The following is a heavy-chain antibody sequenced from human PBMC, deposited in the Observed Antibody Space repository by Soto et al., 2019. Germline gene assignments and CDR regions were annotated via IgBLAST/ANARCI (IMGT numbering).Heavy chain of an antibody. CDR3: ARGGGVGVAGSAAFDM. Sequence: QLHLVQSGAVVKKPGASVTVSCSASGYPVTAYYMHWVRQAPGRGVEWMGGINPATGAAKYTQTFQGRVNMTRDTSKSTVFMELSGLTAVDTAVFYCARGGGVGVAGSAAFDMWGQGTLVTVSS. CDR2: INPATGAA. CDR1: GYPVTAYY. V-gene: IGHV1-2*02. D-gene: IGHD3-3*01. J-gene: IGHJ3*02.